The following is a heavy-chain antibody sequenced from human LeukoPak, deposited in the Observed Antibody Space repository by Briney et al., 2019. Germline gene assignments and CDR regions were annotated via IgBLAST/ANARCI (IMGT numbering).Heavy chain of an antibody. CDR2: MSPNSGNT. V-gene: IGHV1-8*01. Sequence: ASVKLSCTASGYTFTSYDINWVRQATGQGLEWMGWMSPNSGNTGYAEKFQGRVTMTRNNSKSTSYMELSSLRSEDTAVYYCARGSLTSSGWYYDYYYYYYGMDVWGQGTTVTVSS. CDR1: GYTFTSYD. D-gene: IGHD6-19*01. CDR3: ARGSLTSSGWYYDYYYYYYGMDV. J-gene: IGHJ6*02.